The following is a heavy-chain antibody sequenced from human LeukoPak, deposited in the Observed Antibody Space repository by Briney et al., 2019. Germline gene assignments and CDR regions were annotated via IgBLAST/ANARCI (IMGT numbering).Heavy chain of an antibody. D-gene: IGHD1-26*01. CDR2: INKDGGEK. J-gene: IGHJ4*02. CDR3: VKDSPPRYSGSPPAY. Sequence: GGSLRLSCAASGFTFSSYWMSWVRQAPGKGLEWVANINKDGGEKYYVDSVKGRFTISRDNAKNSLYLQMNSLRTDDTAVYYCVKDSPPRYSGSPPAYWGQGTLVTVSS. CDR1: GFTFSSYW. V-gene: IGHV3-7*03.